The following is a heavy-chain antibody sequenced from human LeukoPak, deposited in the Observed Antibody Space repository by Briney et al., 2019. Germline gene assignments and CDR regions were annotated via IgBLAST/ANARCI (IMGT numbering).Heavy chain of an antibody. CDR1: GGSFSGYY. J-gene: IGHJ5*02. V-gene: IGHV4-34*01. Sequence: SETLSLTCAVYGGSFSGYYWSWIRQPPGKGLEWIGEINLSGSTNYNPSLKSRVTISVDTSKNQFSLKLSSVTAADTAVYYCARGSRYYGSGSWFDPWGQGTLVTVSS. CDR3: ARGSRYYGSGSWFDP. CDR2: INLSGST. D-gene: IGHD3-10*01.